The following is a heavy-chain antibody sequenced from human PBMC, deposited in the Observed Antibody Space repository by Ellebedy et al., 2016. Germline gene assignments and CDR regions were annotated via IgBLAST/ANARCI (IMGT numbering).Heavy chain of an antibody. CDR2: IIPIFETP. CDR1: GGTFNSYA. CDR3: ARSLRVYYFAIDV. V-gene: IGHV1-69*06. Sequence: ASVKVSCKASGGTFNSYAISWVRQAPGQGLEWMGGIIPIFETPNYAQKFQDRVTIIADKSSSTAYMELSGLRSEDTAIYYCARSLRVYYFAIDVWGQGTAVTVSS. J-gene: IGHJ6*02. D-gene: IGHD3-10*01.